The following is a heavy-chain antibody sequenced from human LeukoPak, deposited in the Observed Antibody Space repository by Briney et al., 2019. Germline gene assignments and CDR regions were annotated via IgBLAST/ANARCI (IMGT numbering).Heavy chain of an antibody. Sequence: PSETLSLTCTVSGGSMSPYHWGWIRQPPGKGLEWTGYIYYSGSTNYNPSLNSRVTISVDTSKNQFALRLSSVTAADTAIYYCARAVSGRFDYWGQGTLVTVSS. V-gene: IGHV4-59*08. J-gene: IGHJ4*02. CDR3: ARAVSGRFDY. CDR1: GGSMSPYH. D-gene: IGHD6-19*01. CDR2: IYYSGST.